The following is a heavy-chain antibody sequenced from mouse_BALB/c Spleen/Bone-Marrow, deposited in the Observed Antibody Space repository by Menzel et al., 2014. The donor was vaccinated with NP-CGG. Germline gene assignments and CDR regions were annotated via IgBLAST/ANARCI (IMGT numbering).Heavy chain of an antibody. V-gene: IGHV3-1*02. Sequence: EVKLMESGPDLVKPSQSLSLTCTVTGYSITSGYGWHWIRQFPGNKLEWMGYIHYSGNTDYNPSLKSRISITRDPSKSQFFLQLNSVTTEDTATYYCVRETKVVADFDYWGQGTTLTVSS. D-gene: IGHD1-1*01. J-gene: IGHJ2*01. CDR1: GYSITSGYG. CDR3: VRETKVVADFDY. CDR2: IHYSGNT.